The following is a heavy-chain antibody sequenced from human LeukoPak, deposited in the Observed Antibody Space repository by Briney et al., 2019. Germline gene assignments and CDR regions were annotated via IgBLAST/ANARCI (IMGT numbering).Heavy chain of an antibody. CDR3: AKASRYCSGGSGYPSWDYFDY. CDR1: GFTFSSYA. Sequence: PGGSLRLSCAASGFTFSSYAMSWVRQAPGKGLEWVSAISGSGGSTYYADSVKGRFTISRDNSKNTLYLQMNSLRAEDTAVYYCAKASRYCSGGSGYPSWDYFDYWGQGTLVTVSS. V-gene: IGHV3-23*01. CDR2: ISGSGGST. J-gene: IGHJ4*02. D-gene: IGHD2-15*01.